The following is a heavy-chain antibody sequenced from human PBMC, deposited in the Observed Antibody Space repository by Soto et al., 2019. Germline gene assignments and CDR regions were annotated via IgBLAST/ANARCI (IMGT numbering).Heavy chain of an antibody. Sequence: QVKLVESGGGVVQPGRSLRLSCAASGFTFRSHGMHWVRQAPGKGLEWVAVIWYDGSHQYYGDSVKGRFTISRDNSKNTLSLQMNSVRAEGRAIYYCAGEGYGGEAPFACWGQGTLVTVSS. CDR2: IWYDGSHQ. V-gene: IGHV3-33*01. CDR1: GFTFRSHG. D-gene: IGHD2-21*01. J-gene: IGHJ4*02. CDR3: AGEGYGGEAPFAC.